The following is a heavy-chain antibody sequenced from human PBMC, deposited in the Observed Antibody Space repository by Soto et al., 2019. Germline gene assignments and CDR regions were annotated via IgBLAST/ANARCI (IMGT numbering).Heavy chain of an antibody. CDR2: IIPIFGTA. Sequence: ASVQVSCKASGGSFSSYAISWVRQAPGQGLEWMGGIIPIFGTANYAQQFQGRVTLTADESTSTAYMELNIMSSKDTAVDVCSRGGEGITACGFDVWGQGTLVTVSS. J-gene: IGHJ5*02. D-gene: IGHD3-10*01. V-gene: IGHV1-69*13. CDR3: SRGGEGITACGFDV. CDR1: GGSFSSYA.